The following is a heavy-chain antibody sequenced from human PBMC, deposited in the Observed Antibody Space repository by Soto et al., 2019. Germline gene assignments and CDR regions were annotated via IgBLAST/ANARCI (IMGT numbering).Heavy chain of an antibody. D-gene: IGHD1-26*01. CDR2: IIPILGIA. V-gene: IGHV1-69*02. Sequence: QVQLVQSGAEVKKPGSSVKVSCKASGGTFSSYTISWVRQAPGQGLEWMGRIIPILGIANYAQKFQGRVTITADKSTSTAYMELSSLRSEDTAVYYCARAVHGSYGYYYYGMDVWGQGTTVTVSS. CDR3: ARAVHGSYGYYYYGMDV. CDR1: GGTFSSYT. J-gene: IGHJ6*02.